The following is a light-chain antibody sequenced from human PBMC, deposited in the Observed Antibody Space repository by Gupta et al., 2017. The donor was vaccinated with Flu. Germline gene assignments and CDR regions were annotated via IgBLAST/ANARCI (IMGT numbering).Light chain of an antibody. CDR1: QSLLYSNGYNY. Sequence: VTPGEPASISCRSSQSLLYSNGYNYLDWYLQKPGQSPQLLIYLGSNRASGVPDRFSGSGSGTDFTLKIGRVEAEDVGVYYCMQALQAPFTFGPGTKVDIK. CDR3: MQALQAPFT. J-gene: IGKJ3*01. V-gene: IGKV2-28*01. CDR2: LGS.